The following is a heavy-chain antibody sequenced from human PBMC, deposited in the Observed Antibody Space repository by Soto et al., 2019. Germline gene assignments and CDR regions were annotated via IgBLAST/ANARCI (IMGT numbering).Heavy chain of an antibody. J-gene: IGHJ4*02. CDR3: AIEVWGRGGHYLDS. Sequence: QVLLVQSGAEVKKPGSSVKVSCNLSGATFSSYAMSWVRQAPGQGLEWIGGIIPFFGTPNYAQKFQGRVTITADTSTATSYMELSSLRSDDTAVYYCAIEVWGRGGHYLDSWGQGTLVTVSS. CDR1: GATFSSYA. V-gene: IGHV1-69*06. CDR2: IIPFFGTP. D-gene: IGHD7-27*01.